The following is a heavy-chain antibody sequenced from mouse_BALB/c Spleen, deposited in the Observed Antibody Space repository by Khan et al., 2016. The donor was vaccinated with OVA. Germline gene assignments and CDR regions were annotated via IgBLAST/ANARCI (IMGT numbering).Heavy chain of an antibody. CDR3: ARSRLLGLYAMDY. V-gene: IGHV1S34*01. J-gene: IGHJ4*01. CDR2: ISCYNGAT. CDR1: GYSFTGYY. Sequence: LVKTGASVKISCKTSGYSFTGYYMHWVKQSHGKSLEWIGYISCYNGATNYNKKFKGKATFTVDTSSRTAYMQFNSLTSEDSAVYYCARSRLLGLYAMDYWGQGTSVTVSS. D-gene: IGHD2-2*01.